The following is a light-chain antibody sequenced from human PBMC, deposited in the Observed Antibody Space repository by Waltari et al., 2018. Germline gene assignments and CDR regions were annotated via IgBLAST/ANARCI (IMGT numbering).Light chain of an antibody. CDR1: SRDVCAYDY. V-gene: IGLV2-14*03. J-gene: IGLJ2*01. CDR2: DVS. CDR3: ASYTTTTTAV. Sequence: QSALTQPASVSASPGQSITISCTGTSRDVCAYDYVPWYQVYPGKAPKLIIYDVSKRPSASSNRFSGSKSGNTASLVISGLHPDDEAVYYCASYTTTTTAVFGGGTRVTV.